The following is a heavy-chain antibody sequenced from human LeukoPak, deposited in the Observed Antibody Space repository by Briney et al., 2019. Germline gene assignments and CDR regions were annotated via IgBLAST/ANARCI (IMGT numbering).Heavy chain of an antibody. V-gene: IGHV5-51*01. CDR1: GYSFTSYW. CDR2: IYPGDSDT. Sequence: GESLKISCKGSGYSFTSYWIGWVRQMPGKGLEWMGIIYPGDSDTRYGPSFQGQVTISADKSISTAYLQWSSLKASDTAMYYCARHQGQWLVRVHFDYWGQGTLVTVSS. D-gene: IGHD6-19*01. CDR3: ARHQGQWLVRVHFDY. J-gene: IGHJ4*02.